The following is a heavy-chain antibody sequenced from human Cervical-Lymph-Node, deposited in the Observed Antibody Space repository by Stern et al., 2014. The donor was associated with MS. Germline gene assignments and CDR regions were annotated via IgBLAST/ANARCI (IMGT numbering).Heavy chain of an antibody. V-gene: IGHV2-5*02. D-gene: IGHD5-18*01. Sequence: QVTLQESGPTLGKPTQTLTLTCNFSGFSLTTSGVGVGWIRQPPGKALEWLSLIYWDDDKRYSPSLKSRLTITKDTSKNQVVLTMTNVDPVDTATYYCTHSGYNYGFDWGQGTLVTVSS. CDR1: GFSLTTSGVG. J-gene: IGHJ4*02. CDR2: IYWDDDK. CDR3: THSGYNYGFD.